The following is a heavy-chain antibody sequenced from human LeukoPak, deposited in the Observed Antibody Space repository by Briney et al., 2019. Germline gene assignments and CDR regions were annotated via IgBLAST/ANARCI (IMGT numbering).Heavy chain of an antibody. V-gene: IGHV1-69*05. CDR3: ARAGKPIVGARQGFDY. CDR2: IVPIFGPA. CDR1: GGTFSSYV. D-gene: IGHD1-26*01. J-gene: IGHJ4*02. Sequence: SVRVSCKASGGTFSSYVVAWVRQAPGQGLEWMGGIVPIFGPANYAQKFQGRVTITTDESTSTAYMELNSLTSEDTAVYYCARAGKPIVGARQGFDYWGQGTLVTVSS.